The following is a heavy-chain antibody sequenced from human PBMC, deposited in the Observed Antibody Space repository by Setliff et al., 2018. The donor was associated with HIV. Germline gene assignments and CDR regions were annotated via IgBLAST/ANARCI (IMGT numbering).Heavy chain of an antibody. Sequence: SETLSLTCTVSGGSISSHYWSWIRQPPGKGLEWIGNIYYIGITNYYPSLESRVTISVDTSKNHFSLILTSVTAADTAVYYCTRQAFGGAPRTPLDSWGQGTLVTVSS. CDR3: TRQAFGGAPRTPLDS. CDR1: GGSISSHY. CDR2: IYYIGIT. D-gene: IGHD3-16*01. V-gene: IGHV4-59*08. J-gene: IGHJ4*02.